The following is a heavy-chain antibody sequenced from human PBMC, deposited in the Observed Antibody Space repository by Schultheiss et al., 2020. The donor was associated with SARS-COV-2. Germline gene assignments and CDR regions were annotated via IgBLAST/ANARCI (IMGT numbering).Heavy chain of an antibody. V-gene: IGHV1-2*02. J-gene: IGHJ6*02. CDR3: ARDTVPVTGSSLVMDV. D-gene: IGHD1-26*01. Sequence: ASVKVSCKASGYTFTSYYMHWVRQAPGQGLEWMGWINPNSGGTNYAQKFQGRVTMTRDTSISTAYMELSRLRSDDTAVYYCARDTVPVTGSSLVMDVWGQGTTVTVSS. CDR1: GYTFTSYY. CDR2: INPNSGGT.